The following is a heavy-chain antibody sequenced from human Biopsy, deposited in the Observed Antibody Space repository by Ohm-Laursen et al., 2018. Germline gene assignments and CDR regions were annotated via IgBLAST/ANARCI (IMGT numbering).Heavy chain of an antibody. Sequence: ASVKVSCKVSGYTLTELSMHWGRQAPGKGLEWMGGFVPENGKTVYAQNFQARVSMTEDTSTDTAYMELRSLRSEDTAVYFCAADINVWNVNYWGQGTQVTVSS. CDR1: GYTLTELS. CDR2: FVPENGKT. D-gene: IGHD1-1*01. CDR3: AADINVWNVNY. J-gene: IGHJ4*02. V-gene: IGHV1-24*01.